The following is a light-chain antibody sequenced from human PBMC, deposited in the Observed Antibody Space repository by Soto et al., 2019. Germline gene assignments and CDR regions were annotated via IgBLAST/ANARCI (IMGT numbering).Light chain of an antibody. CDR2: ATS. Sequence: EIVLTQSPGTLSLSPGETATLSCRASQTVNSDYLAWFQQRPGQAPRLLIFATSRRATDIPDRFTGSGSGTDLNLTISRLEPEDFAVYYCQQYGSSPRTFGQGTKVDI. CDR1: QTVNSDY. CDR3: QQYGSSPRT. J-gene: IGKJ1*01. V-gene: IGKV3-20*01.